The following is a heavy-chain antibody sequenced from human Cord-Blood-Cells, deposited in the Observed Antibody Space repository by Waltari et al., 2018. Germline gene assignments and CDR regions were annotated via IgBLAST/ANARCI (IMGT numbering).Heavy chain of an antibody. V-gene: IGHV1-18*01. CDR3: ARDRGGSYDY. J-gene: IGHJ4*02. Sequence: WVRQAPGQGLEWMGWISAYNGNTNYAQKLQGRVTMTTDTSTSTAYMELRSLRSDDTAVYYCARDRGGSYDYWGQGTLVTVSS. D-gene: IGHD1-26*01. CDR2: ISAYNGNT.